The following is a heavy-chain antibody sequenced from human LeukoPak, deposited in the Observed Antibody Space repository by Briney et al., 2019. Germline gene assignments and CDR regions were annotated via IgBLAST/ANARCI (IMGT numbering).Heavy chain of an antibody. D-gene: IGHD3-9*01. CDR3: TRLSDTLTDYFFDY. V-gene: IGHV3-73*01. Sequence: GGSLRLSCAASGFTSSDSAFHWVRQASGKGLEWVGRIRGKARSYATAYAASVTGRFTISRDDSKKTAYLQMNSLKIEDTAVYYCTRLSDTLTDYFFDYWDQGILVTVSS. CDR1: GFTSSDSA. J-gene: IGHJ4*02. CDR2: IRGKARSYAT.